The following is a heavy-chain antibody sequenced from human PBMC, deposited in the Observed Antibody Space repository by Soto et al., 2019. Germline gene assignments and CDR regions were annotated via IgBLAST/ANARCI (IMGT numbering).Heavy chain of an antibody. D-gene: IGHD6-19*01. J-gene: IGHJ5*02. V-gene: IGHV1-2*02. CDR2: MNPNSDGA. Sequence: QVHLVQSGAEVKEPGASVKVSCKASGYSFTDYDIHWVRQAPGQGLEWMGWMNPNSDGANYAQKFRGRVTMTRDKSIRTAYMDVNRLTSDDTAVYFCARGGGSGWHGDWFDPWGQGTLVTVSS. CDR3: ARGGGSGWHGDWFDP. CDR1: GYSFTDYD.